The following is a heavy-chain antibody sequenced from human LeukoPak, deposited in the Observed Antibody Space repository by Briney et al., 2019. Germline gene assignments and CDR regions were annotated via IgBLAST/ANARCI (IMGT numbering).Heavy chain of an antibody. CDR1: GFSFCSYS. CDR2: ISSGTGSYI. V-gene: IGHV3-21*01. CDR3: ARCSGVFGSSGY. J-gene: IGHJ4*02. D-gene: IGHD6-6*01. Sequence: PRGSLRLSCVASGFSFCSYSTNWVRQAPGKGLEWVSTISSGTGSYIYYADSVRGRFTISRDNAKNSLYLQMNSLRAEDTAVYYCARCSGVFGSSGYWGQGTLVTVSS.